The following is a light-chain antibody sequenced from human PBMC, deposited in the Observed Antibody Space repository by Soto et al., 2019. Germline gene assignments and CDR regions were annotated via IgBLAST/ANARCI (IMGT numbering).Light chain of an antibody. CDR1: QGISSW. V-gene: IGKV1-5*01. CDR3: QQYVTAFRS. J-gene: IGKJ1*01. CDR2: DAS. Sequence: DIQMTQSPSSVSASVVDRVTITFRASQGISSWLAWYQQRPGKAPKLLIYDASTLESGVPSRFSGSGFGTELTLTISSLQPDDFATYYCQQYVTAFRSFGQGTKVDIK.